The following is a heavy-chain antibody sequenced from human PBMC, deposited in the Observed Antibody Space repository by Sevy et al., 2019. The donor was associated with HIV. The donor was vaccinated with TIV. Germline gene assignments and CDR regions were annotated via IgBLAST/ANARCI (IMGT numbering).Heavy chain of an antibody. CDR2: MSGRGGAI. J-gene: IGHJ4*02. D-gene: IGHD2-21*02. V-gene: IGHV3-23*01. CDR1: GFTFSIYA. CDR3: AKNRADLETARVFDY. Sequence: GGSLRLSCATSGFTFSIYAMSWVRQAPGKGLEWVSSMSGRGGAIYYADSVKGRFTISRDNSRNTLYLHMNSLRVGDTAVYFCAKNRADLETARVFDYWGQGTLVTVSS.